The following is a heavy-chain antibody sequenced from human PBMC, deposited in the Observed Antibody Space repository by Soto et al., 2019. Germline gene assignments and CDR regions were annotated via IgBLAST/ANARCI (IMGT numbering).Heavy chain of an antibody. CDR3: ARELAFWGGDCFTEPVDY. J-gene: IGHJ4*02. Sequence: QAQLVQSGAEVKKPGASVKVSCEASGYTFTGYYMHWVRQAPGQGLEWMGWINPNSGDTKYAQKFRGTVTMTSDTFITPAYMELKMLTSDDTAVYYCARELAFWGGDCFTEPVDYWGQGTLVTVSS. D-gene: IGHD2-21*02. CDR2: INPNSGDT. V-gene: IGHV1-2*02. CDR1: GYTFTGYY.